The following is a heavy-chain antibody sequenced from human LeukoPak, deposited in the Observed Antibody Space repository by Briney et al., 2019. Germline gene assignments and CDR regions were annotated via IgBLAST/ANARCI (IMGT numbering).Heavy chain of an antibody. V-gene: IGHV4-38-2*02. CDR2: INHSGST. CDR1: GYSISSGYY. J-gene: IGHJ4*02. Sequence: SETLSLTCTVSGYSISSGYYWGLIRQPPGKGLEWIGEINHSGSTNYNPSLKSRVTISVDTSKNQFSLKLSSVTAADTAVYYCAINLSAGTFDYWGQGTLVTVSS. D-gene: IGHD6-19*01. CDR3: AINLSAGTFDY.